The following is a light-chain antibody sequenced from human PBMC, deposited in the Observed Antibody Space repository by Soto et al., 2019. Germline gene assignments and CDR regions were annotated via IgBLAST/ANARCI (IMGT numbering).Light chain of an antibody. CDR2: EDN. V-gene: IGLV2-23*01. CDR3: CSYAGSNTDVV. Sequence: QSALTQPASVSGSPGQSITISCTGTSSDVGTYNLVSWYQQHPGKAPKLMIYEDNKRPSGVSNRFSGSKSDNTASLTISGLRAEDEADYYCCSYAGSNTDVVFGGGTKLTVL. CDR1: SSDVGTYNL. J-gene: IGLJ2*01.